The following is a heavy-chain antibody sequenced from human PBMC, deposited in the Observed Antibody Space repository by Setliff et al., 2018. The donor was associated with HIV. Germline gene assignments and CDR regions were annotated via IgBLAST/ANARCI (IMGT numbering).Heavy chain of an antibody. V-gene: IGHV3-48*03. CDR3: ARDPYWLEGYFDF. D-gene: IGHD3-3*01. CDR2: ISSSGAYI. CDR1: GFTFSSYE. J-gene: IGHJ4*02. Sequence: GGSLRLSCAASGFTFSSYEMNWVRQAPGKGLKWVSYISSSGAYIYYPDSVKGRFTTSRDNVKNTLYLQMTSLRGEDTAVYYCARDPYWLEGYFDFWGQGTLVTVSS.